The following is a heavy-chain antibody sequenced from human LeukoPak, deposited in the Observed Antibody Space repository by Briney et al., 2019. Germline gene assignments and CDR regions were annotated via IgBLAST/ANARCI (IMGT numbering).Heavy chain of an antibody. CDR2: IIPIFGTA. D-gene: IGHD3-10*01. V-gene: IGHV1-69*01. CDR3: AREGGLLSQDAFDI. J-gene: IGHJ3*02. CDR1: GGTFSSYA. Sequence: ASVKVSCKASGGTFSSYATSWVRQAPGQGLEWMGGIIPIFGTANYAQKFQGRVTITADESTNTAYMELSSLRSEDTAVYYCAREGGLLSQDAFDIWGQGTMVTVSS.